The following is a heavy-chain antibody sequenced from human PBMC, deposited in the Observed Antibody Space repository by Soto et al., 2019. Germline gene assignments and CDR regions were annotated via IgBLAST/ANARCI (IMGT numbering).Heavy chain of an antibody. CDR2: VYYTGST. CDR3: ARSVAVPGAHIDY. Sequence: SATLSLTCIVSGGSISGSYWSSIRQSPGKGLEWLGYVYYTGSTNYSPSLRSRVSISVDTSKNEFSLRLSSVTAADTAVYFCARSVAVPGAHIDYWGQGTQVTVSS. J-gene: IGHJ4*02. D-gene: IGHD6-19*01. CDR1: GGSISGSY. V-gene: IGHV4-59*01.